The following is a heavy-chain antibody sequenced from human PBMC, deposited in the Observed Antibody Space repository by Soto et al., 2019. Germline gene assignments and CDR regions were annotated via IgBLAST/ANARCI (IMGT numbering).Heavy chain of an antibody. CDR3: ARMIFGRSGEYYFDY. CDR2: INAGNGNT. V-gene: IGHV1-3*01. Sequence: GASVKVSCKASGYTFTSYAMQWVRQATGQRLEWMGWINAGNGNTKYSQKFQGRVTITRDTSASTAYMELSSLRSEDTATYYCARMIFGRSGEYYFDYWGQGILVTVSS. D-gene: IGHD3-10*01. J-gene: IGHJ4*02. CDR1: GYTFTSYA.